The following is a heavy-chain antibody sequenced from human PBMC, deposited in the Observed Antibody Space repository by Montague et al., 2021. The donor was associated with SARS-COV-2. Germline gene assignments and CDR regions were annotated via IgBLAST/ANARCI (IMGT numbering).Heavy chain of an antibody. CDR1: GDSVSHDF. V-gene: IGHV4-59*02. Sequence: SETLSLTCTVSGDSVSHDFWTWIRQPPGKGLEWIGYVYYSRSSSYNPSLRGRVSIAVDTSKIQFSLRLSTVTAADTAIYYCVRDPAPSGSGTFYDYWGQGTLVAVSS. D-gene: IGHD1-26*01. CDR3: VRDPAPSGSGTFYDY. CDR2: VYYSRSS. J-gene: IGHJ4*02.